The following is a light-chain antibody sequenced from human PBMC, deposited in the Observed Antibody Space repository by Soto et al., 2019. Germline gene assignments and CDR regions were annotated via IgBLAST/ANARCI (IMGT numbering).Light chain of an antibody. V-gene: IGLV1-51*01. CDR1: SSNIGSNF. CDR3: GTWDGSLSAVV. J-gene: IGLJ2*01. CDR2: DND. Sequence: QSVLTQPPSVSAAPGQKVTISCSGSSSNIGSNFGYWYQQLPGTAPKLLIYDNDKRPSGIPDRFSGSKSGTSATLGISGLQSGDEADYYCGTWDGSLSAVVFGGGTQLTVL.